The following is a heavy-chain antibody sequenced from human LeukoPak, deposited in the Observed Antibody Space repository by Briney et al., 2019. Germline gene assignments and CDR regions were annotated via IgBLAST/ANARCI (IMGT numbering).Heavy chain of an antibody. V-gene: IGHV3-7*01. CDR2: IKDDGSQK. D-gene: IGHD2-15*01. CDR1: KFTFSNYW. Sequence: GGSLRLSCEASKFTFSNYWMSWVRQAPGKGLEWVANIKDDGSQKYYVDSVRGRFTISRDNAKASLFLQMNSLSSEDTAVYYCARRNAGTWWSFDSWGQGTLVTVSS. J-gene: IGHJ4*02. CDR3: ARRNAGTWWSFDS.